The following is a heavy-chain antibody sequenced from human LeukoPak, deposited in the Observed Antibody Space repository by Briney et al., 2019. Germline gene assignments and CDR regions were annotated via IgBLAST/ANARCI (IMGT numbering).Heavy chain of an antibody. CDR2: IYYSGST. D-gene: IGHD6-19*01. J-gene: IGHJ4*02. CDR1: GGSVSSSSYY. V-gene: IGHV4-39*07. Sequence: SETLSLTCTVSGGSVSSSSYYWGWIRQPPGKGLEWIGSIYYSGSTYYNPSLKSRVTISVDTSKNQFSLKLSSVTAADTAVYYCARLTNSGWPYFDYWGQGTLVTVSS. CDR3: ARLTNSGWPYFDY.